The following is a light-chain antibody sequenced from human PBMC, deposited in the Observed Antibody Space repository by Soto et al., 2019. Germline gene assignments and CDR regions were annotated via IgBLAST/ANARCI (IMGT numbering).Light chain of an antibody. CDR3: QQYVSAPIT. V-gene: IGKV3D-15*01. J-gene: IGKJ5*01. CDR2: DVS. CDR1: QGVTTH. Sequence: EIVMTQSPATLSVSPGERATLSCRAGQGVTTHFAWYQQKSGQSPRLLIYDVSTRATGVPVSFSGSGSGTDFTLTTSGLEPEDFAVYYCQQYVSAPITFGQGTRLEI.